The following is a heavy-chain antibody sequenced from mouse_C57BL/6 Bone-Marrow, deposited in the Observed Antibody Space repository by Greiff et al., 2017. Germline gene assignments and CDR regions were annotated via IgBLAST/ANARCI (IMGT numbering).Heavy chain of an antibody. CDR1: GYTFTSYW. CDR2: IYPSDSET. Sequence: QVQLQQPGAELVRPGSSVKLSCKASGYTFTSYWMDWVKQRPGQGLEWIGNIYPSDSETHYNQKFKDKATLTVDKSSSTAYMQLSSLTSGDSAVYYCARWYYASARYAMDYWGQGTSVTVSS. D-gene: IGHD1-1*01. V-gene: IGHV1-61*01. J-gene: IGHJ4*01. CDR3: ARWYYASARYAMDY.